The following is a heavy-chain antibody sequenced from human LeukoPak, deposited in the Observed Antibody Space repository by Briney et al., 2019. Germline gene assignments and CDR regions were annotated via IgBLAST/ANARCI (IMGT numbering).Heavy chain of an antibody. J-gene: IGHJ4*02. CDR1: GFTFSSYA. D-gene: IGHD2-15*01. CDR2: ISYDGSNK. V-gene: IGHV3-30*04. CDR3: ASGYCSGGSCYSLDY. Sequence: GRSLRLSCAASGFTFSSYAMRWVRQAPGKGLEWVAVISYDGSNKYYADSVKGRFTISRDNSKNTLYLQMNSLRAEDTAVYYCASGYCSGGSCYSLDYWGQGTLVTVSS.